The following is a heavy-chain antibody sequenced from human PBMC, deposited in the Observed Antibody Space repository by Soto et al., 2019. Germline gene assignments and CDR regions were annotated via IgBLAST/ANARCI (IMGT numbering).Heavy chain of an antibody. V-gene: IGHV4-59*08. CDR2: VHYSGST. Sequence: SETLSLTCTVSGASITAYYWSWIRQPPGKGLEWIGYVHYSGSTKYNPSLKSRVTISVDTSRNQFSLKLNSVTAADTAVYYCASRSGHSEPHDYCGQGALVTVSS. J-gene: IGHJ4*02. CDR1: GASITAYY. CDR3: ASRSGHSEPHDY. D-gene: IGHD2-15*01.